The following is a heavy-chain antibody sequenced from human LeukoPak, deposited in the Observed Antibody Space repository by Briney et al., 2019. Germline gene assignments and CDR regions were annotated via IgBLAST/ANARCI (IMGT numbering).Heavy chain of an antibody. CDR3: ARNSCSGGSCYDNRGYFDY. D-gene: IGHD2-15*01. J-gene: IGHJ4*02. CDR2: IYTSGST. CDR1: GGSISSYY. V-gene: IGHV4-4*07. Sequence: SETLSLTCTVSGGSISSYYWSWIRQPAGKGLEWIGRIYTSGSTNYNPSLKSRVTISVDTSKNQFSLKLSSVTAADTAAYFCARNSCSGGSCYDNRGYFDYWGQGTLVTVSS.